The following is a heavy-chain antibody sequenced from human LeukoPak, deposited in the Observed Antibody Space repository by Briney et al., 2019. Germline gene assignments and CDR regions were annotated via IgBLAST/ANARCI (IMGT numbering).Heavy chain of an antibody. Sequence: HAGGSLRLSCAASGFTFSSYGMHWVRQAPGKGLEWVAVISYDGSNKYYADSVKGRLTISRDNSKNTLYLQMNSLRAEDTAVYYCAKTYEGIAAAGTGFIDYWGQGTLVTVSS. CDR1: GFTFSSYG. V-gene: IGHV3-30*18. J-gene: IGHJ4*02. CDR2: ISYDGSNK. CDR3: AKTYEGIAAAGTGFIDY. D-gene: IGHD6-13*01.